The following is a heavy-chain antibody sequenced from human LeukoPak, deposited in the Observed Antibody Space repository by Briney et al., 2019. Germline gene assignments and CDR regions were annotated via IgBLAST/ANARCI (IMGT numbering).Heavy chain of an antibody. V-gene: IGHV3-23*01. Sequence: GGTLRLSCAASGFTFSSYGMSWVRQAPGKGLEWVSAISGSGGSTYYADSVKGRFTISRDNSKNTQYLQMNSLRAEDTAVYYCAKGRAVAGPIVGHYYYMDVWGKGTTVTISS. J-gene: IGHJ6*03. CDR1: GFTFSSYG. CDR3: AKGRAVAGPIVGHYYYMDV. D-gene: IGHD6-19*01. CDR2: ISGSGGST.